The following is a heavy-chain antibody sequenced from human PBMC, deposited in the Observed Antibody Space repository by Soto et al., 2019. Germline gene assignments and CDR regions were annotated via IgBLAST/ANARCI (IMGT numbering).Heavy chain of an antibody. D-gene: IGHD1-1*01. CDR2: IYYSGST. Sequence: SETLSLTCTVSGGSIGSYYWSWIRQPPGKGLEWIGYIYYSGSTNYNPSLKSRVTISVDTSKNQFSLKLSSVTAADTAVYYCAREGTDQATLGDAFDIWGQGTMVTVSS. J-gene: IGHJ3*02. CDR1: GGSIGSYY. CDR3: AREGTDQATLGDAFDI. V-gene: IGHV4-59*01.